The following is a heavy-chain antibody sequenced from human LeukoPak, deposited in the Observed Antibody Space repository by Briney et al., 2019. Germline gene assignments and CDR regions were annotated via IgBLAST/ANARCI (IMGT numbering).Heavy chain of an antibody. CDR3: AKDRAGYSSGCCDG. D-gene: IGHD6-19*01. Sequence: GGSLRLSCAASGFTFSSYAMSWVRQAPGKGLEWVSAISGSGGSTYYADSVKGRFTIFRDNSKNTLYPQMNSLRAEDTAVYYCAKDRAGYSSGCCDGWGQGTLVTVSS. V-gene: IGHV3-23*01. CDR1: GFTFSSYA. CDR2: ISGSGGST. J-gene: IGHJ4*02.